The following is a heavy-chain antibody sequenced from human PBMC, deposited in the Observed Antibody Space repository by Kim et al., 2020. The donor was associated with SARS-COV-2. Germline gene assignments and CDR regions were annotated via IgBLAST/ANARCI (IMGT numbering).Heavy chain of an antibody. Sequence: GESLKISCKGSGYSFSTFWIGWVRQMPGKGLEWMGIIYPGDSDTTYSPSFQGQVTISADKSINTAYLQWSSLKASDTAMYYCARSHIVDYWGQGTLVTVSS. CDR2: IYPGDSDT. CDR3: ARSHIVDY. J-gene: IGHJ4*02. V-gene: IGHV5-51*01. D-gene: IGHD1-26*01. CDR1: GYSFSTFW.